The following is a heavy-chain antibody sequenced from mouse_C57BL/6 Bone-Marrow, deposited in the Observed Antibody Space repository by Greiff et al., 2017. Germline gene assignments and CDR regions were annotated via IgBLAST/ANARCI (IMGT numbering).Heavy chain of an antibody. J-gene: IGHJ2*01. CDR1: GFTFSDYY. D-gene: IGHD1-1*01. CDR3: ARQGITTVVDY. CDR2: ISNGGGST. V-gene: IGHV5-12*01. Sequence: EVQVVESGGGLVQPGGSLKLSCAASGFTFSDYYMYWVRQTPEKRLEWVAYISNGGGSTYYPDTVKGRFTISRDNAKNTLYLQMSRLKSEDTAMYYCARQGITTVVDYWGQGTTLTVSS.